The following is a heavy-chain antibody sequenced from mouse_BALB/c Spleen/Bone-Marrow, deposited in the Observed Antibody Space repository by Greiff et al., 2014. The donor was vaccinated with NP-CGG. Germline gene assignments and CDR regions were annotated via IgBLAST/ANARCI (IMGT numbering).Heavy chain of an antibody. CDR2: ISPRNGST. J-gene: IGHJ2*01. V-gene: IGHV1S22*01. Sequence: LQQSGSELVRPGASVKLSCKASGYIFANYWMHWVKQRHGQGLEWIGNISPRNGSTNYDEKFKSKATLTVDTSSATAYMYLNSLTSEDSAVYYCTRIFDYWGQGTILTVSS. CDR3: TRIFDY. CDR1: GYIFANYW.